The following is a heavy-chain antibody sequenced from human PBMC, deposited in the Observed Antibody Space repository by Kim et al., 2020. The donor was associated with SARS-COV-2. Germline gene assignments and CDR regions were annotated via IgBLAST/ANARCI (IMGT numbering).Heavy chain of an antibody. CDR2: ISSSSSTI. CDR1: GFTFSSYS. D-gene: IGHD6-13*01. J-gene: IGHJ6*02. CDR3: ARGRGSSSWYSSYYYYGMDV. V-gene: IGHV3-48*02. Sequence: GGSLRLSCAASGFTFSSYSMNWVRQAPGKGLEWFSYISSSSSTIYYADSVKGRFTISRDNAKNSLYLQMNSLRDADTAVYYCARGRGSSSWYSSYYYYGMDVWGQGTTVTVSS.